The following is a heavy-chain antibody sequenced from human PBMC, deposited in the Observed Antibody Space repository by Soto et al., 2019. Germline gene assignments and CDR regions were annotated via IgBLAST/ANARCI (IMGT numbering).Heavy chain of an antibody. V-gene: IGHV1-2*04. Sequence: ASVKVSCKASGYTFSGYYMHWVRQAPGQGLEWMGWINPNSGGTNYAQKFQGWVTMTRDTSISTAYMELSRLRSDDTAVYYCARGIYCTNGVCPYFEYWGQGTLVTVPS. J-gene: IGHJ4*02. CDR2: INPNSGGT. CDR1: GYTFSGYY. CDR3: ARGIYCTNGVCPYFEY. D-gene: IGHD2-8*01.